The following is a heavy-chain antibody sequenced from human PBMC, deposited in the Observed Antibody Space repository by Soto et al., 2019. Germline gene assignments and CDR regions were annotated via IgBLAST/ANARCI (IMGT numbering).Heavy chain of an antibody. V-gene: IGHV3-73*02. CDR2: IRSKAHSYAT. Sequence: EVQLVESGGGLVQPGGSLKLSCAASGFTFSGYAMHWVRQASGKGLEWVARIRSKAHSYATAYAASVKGRFTISRDDSKNTAFLQMNSLTTEDTAVYYCTGVGVPRGWYFDLWGRGTLVTVSS. D-gene: IGHD1-26*01. CDR1: GFTFSGYA. CDR3: TGVGVPRGWYFDL. J-gene: IGHJ2*01.